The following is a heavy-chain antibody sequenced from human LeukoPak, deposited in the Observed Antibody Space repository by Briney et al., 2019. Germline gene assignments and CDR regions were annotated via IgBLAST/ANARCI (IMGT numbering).Heavy chain of an antibody. Sequence: ASVKVSCKASGYTFTSYYIHWVRQAPGQGLEWMGIINPNGDSTTYAQKFQDRLTMTSETSTSAVYMELSSLRSEDTAVYYCARGFDPYYDSSGYYYVGYWGQGTLVTVSS. J-gene: IGHJ4*02. CDR3: ARGFDPYYDSSGYYYVGY. CDR2: INPNGDST. D-gene: IGHD3-22*01. V-gene: IGHV1-46*01. CDR1: GYTFTSYY.